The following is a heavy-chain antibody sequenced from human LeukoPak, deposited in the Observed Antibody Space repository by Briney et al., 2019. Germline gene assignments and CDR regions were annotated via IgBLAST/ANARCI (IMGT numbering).Heavy chain of an antibody. J-gene: IGHJ4*02. Sequence: PGGSLRLSCAASGFTFSTYTMHWVRQSPGKGLEWVSSISRSSHYIYYADSVKGRFTTPRDDAKNSLYLQLDSLRAEDTAVYYCARDYCSGLSCYATLFDYWGQGTLVTVSS. CDR1: GFTFSTYT. CDR2: ISRSSHYI. CDR3: ARDYCSGLSCYATLFDY. D-gene: IGHD2-15*01. V-gene: IGHV3-21*01.